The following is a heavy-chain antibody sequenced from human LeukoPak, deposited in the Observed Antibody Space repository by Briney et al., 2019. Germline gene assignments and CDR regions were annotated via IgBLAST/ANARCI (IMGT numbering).Heavy chain of an antibody. CDR3: AGAPTTVTTFDS. CDR2: LYSGGKT. CDR1: GFTVSSNY. D-gene: IGHD4-17*01. V-gene: IGHV3-53*01. Sequence: GGSLRLSCAASGFTVSSNYMSWVRQAPGKGLEWVSALYSGGKTYYADSVKGRFTISGDNSLNTLYLQMNSLRADDTAVYYCAGAPTTVTTFDSWGQGTLVTVSS. J-gene: IGHJ4*02.